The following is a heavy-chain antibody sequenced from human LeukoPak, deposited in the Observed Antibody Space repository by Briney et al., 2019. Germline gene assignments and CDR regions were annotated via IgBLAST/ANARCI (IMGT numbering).Heavy chain of an antibody. D-gene: IGHD3-10*01. J-gene: IGHJ4*02. CDR3: ARLRWPRGGRSSFDY. Sequence: GESLKIPGKGSGYSFTSHWIGWVRQMPGKGLEWMGIVNPDDSDTIYSPSFQGQVTISADESITTAYLQWSSLKASDTAMYYCARLRWPRGGRSSFDYWGQGALVTVSS. V-gene: IGHV5-51*01. CDR2: VNPDDSDT. CDR1: GYSFTSHW.